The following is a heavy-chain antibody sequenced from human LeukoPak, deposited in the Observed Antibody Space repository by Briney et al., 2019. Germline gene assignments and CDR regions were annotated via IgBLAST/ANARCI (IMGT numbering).Heavy chain of an antibody. CDR2: IYYSGST. Sequence: SETLSLTCTVSGGSISSYYWSWIRQPPGKGLEWIGYIYYSGSTNYNPSLKSRVTISVDTSKNQFSLKLSSVTAADTAVHYCARHSSPEYYFDYWGQGTLVTVSS. D-gene: IGHD6-19*01. CDR1: GGSISSYY. J-gene: IGHJ4*02. V-gene: IGHV4-59*08. CDR3: ARHSSPEYYFDY.